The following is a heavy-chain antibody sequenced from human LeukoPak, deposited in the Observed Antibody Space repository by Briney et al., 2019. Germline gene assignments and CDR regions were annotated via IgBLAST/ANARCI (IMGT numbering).Heavy chain of an antibody. V-gene: IGHV4-39*01. CDR1: GGSISSSSYY. CDR3: ARHEADYYDSSGYCSGAFDI. D-gene: IGHD3-22*01. J-gene: IGHJ3*02. CDR2: IYYSGST. Sequence: SETLSLTCTVSGGSISSSSYYWGWIRQPPGKGLEWIGSIYYSGSTHYNPSLKSRVTISVDTSKNQFSLKLSSVTAADTAVYYCARHEADYYDSSGYCSGAFDIWGQGTMVTVSS.